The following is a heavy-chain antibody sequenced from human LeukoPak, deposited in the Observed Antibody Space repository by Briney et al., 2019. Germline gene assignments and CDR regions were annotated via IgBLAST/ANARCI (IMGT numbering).Heavy chain of an antibody. Sequence: ASVKVSCKASGYTFTSYGISWVRQAPGQGLEWMGWIGAYNGNTNYAQKLQGRVTMTTDTSTSTAYMELRSLRSDDTAVYYCARVPFWYYYDSSGYPMYFDYWGQGTLVTVSS. CDR1: GYTFTSYG. J-gene: IGHJ4*02. CDR3: ARVPFWYYYDSSGYPMYFDY. D-gene: IGHD3-22*01. CDR2: IGAYNGNT. V-gene: IGHV1-18*01.